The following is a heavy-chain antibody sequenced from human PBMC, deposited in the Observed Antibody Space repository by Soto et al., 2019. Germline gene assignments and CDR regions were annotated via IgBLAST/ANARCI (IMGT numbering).Heavy chain of an antibody. CDR2: IRSKANSYAT. J-gene: IGHJ5*02. CDR3: TRSPDEYSSGWGLGYNWFDP. V-gene: IGHV3-73*01. D-gene: IGHD6-19*01. Sequence: GGSLRLSCAASGFTFSGSAMHWVRQASGKGLEWVGRIRSKANSYATAYAASVKGRFTISRDDSKNTAYLQMNSLKTEDTAVYYCTRSPDEYSSGWGLGYNWFDPWGQGTLVTVSS. CDR1: GFTFSGSA.